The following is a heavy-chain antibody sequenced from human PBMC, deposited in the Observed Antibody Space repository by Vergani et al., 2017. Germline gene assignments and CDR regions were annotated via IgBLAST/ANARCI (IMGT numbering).Heavy chain of an antibody. J-gene: IGHJ5*02. CDR2: INHSGST. D-gene: IGHD3-10*01. CDR3: ARTRFTMVRGAWFDP. CDR1: GGSFSGYY. Sequence: QVQLQQWGAGLLKPSETLSLTCAVYGGSFSGYYWNWIRQPPGKGLEWIGEINHSGSTNYNPSLKSRVTISVDTSKNQFSLKLSSVTAADTAVYYCARTRFTMVRGAWFDPWGQGTLVTVSS. V-gene: IGHV4-34*01.